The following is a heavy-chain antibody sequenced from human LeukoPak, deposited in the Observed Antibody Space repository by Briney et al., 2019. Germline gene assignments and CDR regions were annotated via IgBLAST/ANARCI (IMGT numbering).Heavy chain of an antibody. J-gene: IGHJ4*02. CDR3: ARDGGGGLDY. Sequence: GGSLRLSCAASGITFSTYAMNWVRQAPGKGPEWLSSMSSSSGPIYYADSVKGRFTISRDNAKNSLYLQMTSLRDEDTAVYYCARDGGGGLDYWGQGTLVTVSS. D-gene: IGHD3-16*01. CDR2: MSSSSGPI. V-gene: IGHV3-48*02. CDR1: GITFSTYA.